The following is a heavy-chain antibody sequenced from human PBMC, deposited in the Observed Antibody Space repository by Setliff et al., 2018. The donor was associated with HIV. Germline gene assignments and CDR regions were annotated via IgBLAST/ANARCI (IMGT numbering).Heavy chain of an antibody. J-gene: IGHJ6*03. V-gene: IGHV3-74*01. CDR1: GFTFSSYW. CDR3: ARVTIPWGFNYYYMDV. CDR2: INNDGSYA. Sequence: LRLSCAASGFTFSSYWMHWVRQAPGKGLVWVSRINNDGSYASYADSVKGRFTISRDNSKSTVDLQMTSLTAEATAVYYCARVTIPWGFNYYYMDVWGKGTTVTVSS. D-gene: IGHD3-10*01.